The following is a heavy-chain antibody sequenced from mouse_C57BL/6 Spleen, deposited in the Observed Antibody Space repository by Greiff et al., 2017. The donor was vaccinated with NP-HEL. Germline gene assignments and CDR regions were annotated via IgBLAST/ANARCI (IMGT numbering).Heavy chain of an antibody. J-gene: IGHJ2*01. CDR3: ARQDAYYFDY. V-gene: IGHV1-59*01. CDR1: GYTFTSYW. CDR2: IDPSDSYT. Sequence: QVHVKQPGAELVRPGTSVKLSCKASGYTFTSYWMHWVKQRPGQGLEWIGVIDPSDSYTNYNQKFKGKATLTVDTSSSTAYMQLSSLTSEDSAVYYCARQDAYYFDYWGQGTTLTVSS.